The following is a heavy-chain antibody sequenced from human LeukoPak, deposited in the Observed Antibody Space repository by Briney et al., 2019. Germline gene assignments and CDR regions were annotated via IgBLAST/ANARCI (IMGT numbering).Heavy chain of an antibody. Sequence: SETLSLTCTVSGGSMSISTYYWGWIRQPPGKGLVWIGSISYSGSYFYYQALKSRVTISVDKSKNQFSLKLSSVTAADTAVYYCARETSQKGAHYMDVWGKGTTVTISS. CDR2: ISYSGSY. CDR1: GGSMSISTYY. CDR3: ARETSQKGAHYMDV. D-gene: IGHD3-16*01. J-gene: IGHJ6*03. V-gene: IGHV4-39*07.